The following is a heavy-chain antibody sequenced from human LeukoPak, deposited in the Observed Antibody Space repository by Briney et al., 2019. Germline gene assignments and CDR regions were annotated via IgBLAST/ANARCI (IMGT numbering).Heavy chain of an antibody. V-gene: IGHV3-30*02. CDR3: ARGLPNYYGMDV. Sequence: GGSLRLSCAASGFTFSSYGMHWVRQAPGKGLEWVAFIRYDGSNKYYADSVKGRFTISRDNSKNTLYLQMNSLRAEDTAVYYCARGLPNYYGMDVWGQGTTVTVSS. CDR2: IRYDGSNK. J-gene: IGHJ6*02. CDR1: GFTFSSYG.